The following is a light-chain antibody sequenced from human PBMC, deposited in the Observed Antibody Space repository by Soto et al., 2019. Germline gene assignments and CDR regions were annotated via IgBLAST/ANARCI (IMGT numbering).Light chain of an antibody. J-gene: IGKJ1*01. V-gene: IGKV1-8*01. CDR3: QQYYSYSWT. CDR1: QGISSY. CDR2: AAS. Sequence: AIRMTQSPSSLSASTGDRVTITCRASQGISSYLAWYQQKPGKAPKLLIYAASTLQSGVPSRFSGSGSVTDFTLTISCLQSEDFATYNGQQYYSYSWTFGQGTKVEIK.